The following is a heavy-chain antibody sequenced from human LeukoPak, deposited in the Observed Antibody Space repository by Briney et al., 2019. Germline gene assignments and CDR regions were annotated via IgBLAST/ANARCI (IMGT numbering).Heavy chain of an antibody. J-gene: IGHJ4*02. Sequence: GESLRISCRGSGYSFATHWIGWVRQLPGKGLEWMGIIYPGDSDIRYSPSFQGQVTISADKSISTAYLQWSSLKASDTAMYYCAIRYSGSYNDYWGQGTLVTVSS. CDR1: GYSFATHW. CDR3: AIRYSGSYNDY. CDR2: IYPGDSDI. V-gene: IGHV5-51*01. D-gene: IGHD1-26*01.